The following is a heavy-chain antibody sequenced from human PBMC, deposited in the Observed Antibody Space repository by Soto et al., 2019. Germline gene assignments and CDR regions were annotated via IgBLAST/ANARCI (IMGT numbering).Heavy chain of an antibody. Sequence: GGSLRLSCAASGFTFNNYGMHWVRQAPGKGLEWVAVMSSDGSNKYYIDSVKGRFTISRDNSKNTLYLQMNSLRTEDTAVYYCAKGDSSTGSPSHSQLWVKGTLVTVSS. CDR2: MSSDGSNK. J-gene: IGHJ1*01. CDR1: GFTFNNYG. D-gene: IGHD6-13*01. V-gene: IGHV3-30*18. CDR3: AKGDSSTGSPSHSQL.